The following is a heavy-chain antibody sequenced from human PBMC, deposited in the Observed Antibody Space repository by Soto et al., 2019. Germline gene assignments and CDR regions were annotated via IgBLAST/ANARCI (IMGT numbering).Heavy chain of an antibody. D-gene: IGHD3-9*01. CDR3: ARVPRGYFVWLKNPRYFDY. V-gene: IGHV1-18*01. Sequence: GASVKVSCTASGYAFTRYGSSWVRQAPGQRLEWMGWISAYNGNTHDAQKLQGRVPMTTDTPTSTAYTELRSLKSDDTAVYYRARVPRGYFVWLKNPRYFDYWGQGTLVTVSS. CDR2: ISAYNGNT. J-gene: IGHJ4*02. CDR1: GYAFTRYG.